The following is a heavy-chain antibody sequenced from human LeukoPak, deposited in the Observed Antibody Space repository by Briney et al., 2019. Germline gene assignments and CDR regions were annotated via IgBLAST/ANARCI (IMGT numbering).Heavy chain of an antibody. CDR3: ARGLRYRSSYRPWDYYYGMDV. D-gene: IGHD6-13*01. V-gene: IGHV4-59*12. Sequence: SETLSLTCTVAGGSITNYYWTWIRQPPGKGLEWIGYTYDSGYTNYNPSLKSRVTISVDTSKNQFSLKLSSVTAADTAVYYCARGLRYRSSYRPWDYYYGMDVWGQGTTVTVSS. CDR1: GGSITNYY. J-gene: IGHJ6*02. CDR2: TYDSGYT.